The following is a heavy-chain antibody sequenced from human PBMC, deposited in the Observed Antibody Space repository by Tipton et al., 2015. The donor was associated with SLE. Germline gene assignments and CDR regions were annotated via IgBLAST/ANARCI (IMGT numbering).Heavy chain of an antibody. CDR1: GYSISSGYS. V-gene: IGHV4-38-2*01. Sequence: TLSLTCAVSGYSISSGYSWGWIRQPPGKGLEWIGSIYHSGSTYYNPSLKSRVTISVDTSKNQLSLNVISMTAADTAVYYCARSQLETLAFDIWGQGTMVTVSS. CDR3: ARSQLETLAFDI. J-gene: IGHJ3*02. CDR2: IYHSGST. D-gene: IGHD1-1*01.